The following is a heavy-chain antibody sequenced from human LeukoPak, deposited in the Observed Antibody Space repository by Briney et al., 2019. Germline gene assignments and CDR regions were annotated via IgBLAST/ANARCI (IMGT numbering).Heavy chain of an antibody. CDR2: IFTSGSP. J-gene: IGHJ4*02. CDR3: AREIGDYYDSSGYRTYYFDY. D-gene: IGHD3-22*01. V-gene: IGHV4-4*07. CDR1: GGSISSYY. Sequence: KPSETLSLTCTVSGGSISSYYWSWIRQPARKGLECIGLIFTSGSPNYNPSLKSRVTMSVDTSKNQISLKLSSVTAADTAVYYCAREIGDYYDSSGYRTYYFDYWGQGTLVTVSS.